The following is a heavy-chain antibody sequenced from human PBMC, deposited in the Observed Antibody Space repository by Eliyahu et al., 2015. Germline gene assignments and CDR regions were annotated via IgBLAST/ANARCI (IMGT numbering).Heavy chain of an antibody. D-gene: IGHD6-19*01. V-gene: IGHV1-24*01. CDR1: GXTFTEVS. J-gene: IGHJ4*02. CDR3: TTLQPSSGWSYFDY. CDR2: FDPQDGET. Sequence: QVQLVQSGAEVRKPGASVXVSCKVSGXTFTEVSMHWVRQAPGKGLEWMGGFDPQDGETIYAQKFQGRVTLTEDTSTDTAYMELSRLRYEDTAVYYCTTLQPSSGWSYFDYWGQGTLVTVSS.